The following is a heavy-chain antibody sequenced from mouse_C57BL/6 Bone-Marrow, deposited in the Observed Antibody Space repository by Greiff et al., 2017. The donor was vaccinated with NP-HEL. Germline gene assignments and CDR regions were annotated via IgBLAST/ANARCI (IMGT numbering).Heavy chain of an antibody. CDR2: IRYNGSN. Sequence: DVKLVESGPGLVKPSQSLSLTCSVTGYSITSGYYWYWIRQFPGNKLEWMGYIRYNGSNSYNQSLKNRISITSDTSKNHFFLKLNSVTAEDTATYCCTSDYYGSGYWGQGTTLTVSS. V-gene: IGHV3-6*01. CDR3: TSDYYGSGY. CDR1: GYSITSGYY. D-gene: IGHD1-1*01. J-gene: IGHJ2*01.